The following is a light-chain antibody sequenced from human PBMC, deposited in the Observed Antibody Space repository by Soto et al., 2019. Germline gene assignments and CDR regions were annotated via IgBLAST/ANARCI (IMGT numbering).Light chain of an antibody. CDR2: GXX. Sequence: EIVMTQSPATLSVSPGERATLSCRAGQSISTDLAWYQQXPGXXXXXXXYGXXSRATGIPDRFSGSGSGTDFTFTISRLEPEDLAVYYCQQYGSSPPTFGQVTKGDIK. CDR3: QQYGSSPPT. CDR1: QSISTD. J-gene: IGKJ1*01. V-gene: IGKV3-20*01.